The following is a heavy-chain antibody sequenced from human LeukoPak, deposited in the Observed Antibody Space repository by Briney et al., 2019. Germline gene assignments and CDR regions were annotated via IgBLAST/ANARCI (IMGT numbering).Heavy chain of an antibody. CDR2: INQDGTEK. CDR3: ARGNFSAYDI. Sequence: LTGGSLRLSCAASGFRFSSYWMSWVRQAPGKGLEWVANINQDGTEKYYVDSVKGRFTISRDNAKNSLYLQMNSLRAEDTAVYYCARGNFSAYDIWGQGTMVTVSS. J-gene: IGHJ3*02. V-gene: IGHV3-7*05. CDR1: GFRFSSYW. D-gene: IGHD2/OR15-2a*01.